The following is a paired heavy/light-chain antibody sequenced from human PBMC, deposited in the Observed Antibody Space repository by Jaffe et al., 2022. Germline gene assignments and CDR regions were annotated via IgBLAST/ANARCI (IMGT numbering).Light chain of an antibody. J-gene: IGKJ5*01. CDR1: QGISNY. Sequence: DIQMTQSPSSLSASVGDRVTITCRASQGISNYLAWFQQKPGKAPKSLIYAASSLQSGVPSKFSGSGSGTDFTLTISSLQPEDFATYYCQQYNSYPPTFGQGTRLEIK. CDR2: AAS. V-gene: IGKV1-16*02. CDR3: QQYNSYPPT.
Heavy chain of an antibody. Sequence: EVQLVQSGAEVKKPGESLKISCKGSGYSFTSYWIGWVRQMPGKGLEWMGIIYPGDSDTRYSPSFQGQVTISADKSISTAYLQWSSLKASDTAMYYCVRLRDLLWFGAADAFDIWGQGTMVTVSS. V-gene: IGHV5-51*03. CDR1: GYSFTSYW. D-gene: IGHD3-10*01. CDR3: VRLRDLLWFGAADAFDI. J-gene: IGHJ3*02. CDR2: IYPGDSDT.